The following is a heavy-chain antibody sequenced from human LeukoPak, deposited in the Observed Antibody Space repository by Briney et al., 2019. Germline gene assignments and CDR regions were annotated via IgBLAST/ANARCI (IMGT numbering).Heavy chain of an antibody. V-gene: IGHV3-23*01. CDR1: GFTFSSYA. D-gene: IGHD6-13*01. CDR3: AKGAAAGMDAFDI. Sequence: GGSLRLSCAASGFTFSSYAMSCGRQAPGKGLEWVSAISGSGGSTYYADSVKGRFTISSDNYKNTLYLQMNSLRAEDTAVYYRAKGAAAGMDAFDIWGQGTMVTVSS. J-gene: IGHJ3*02. CDR2: ISGSGGST.